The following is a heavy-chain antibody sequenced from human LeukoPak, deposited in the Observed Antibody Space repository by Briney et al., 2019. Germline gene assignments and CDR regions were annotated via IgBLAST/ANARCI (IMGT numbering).Heavy chain of an antibody. D-gene: IGHD6-13*01. J-gene: IGHJ4*02. Sequence: SETLSLTCAVYGGSFSGYYWSWIRQPPGKGLEWIGEINHSGSTNYNPSLKSRVTISVDTSKNQFSLKLSSVTAADTAVYYCARVAYSSSWYGRARGPYYFDYWGQGTLVTVSS. CDR1: GGSFSGYY. CDR2: INHSGST. CDR3: ARVAYSSSWYGRARGPYYFDY. V-gene: IGHV4-34*01.